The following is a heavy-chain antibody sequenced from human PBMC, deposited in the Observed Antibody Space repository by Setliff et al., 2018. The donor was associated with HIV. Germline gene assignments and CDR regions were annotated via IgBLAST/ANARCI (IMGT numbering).Heavy chain of an antibody. CDR2: INPNSGDT. CDR3: ATKVYCTNGVCLDAFDI. J-gene: IGHJ3*02. V-gene: IGHV1-2*06. D-gene: IGHD2-8*01. CDR1: GYTFTGYF. Sequence: ASVKVSCKASGYTFTGYFIHLLRQAPGQGLEWMGRINPNSGDTNYAQKFQGRVTMTRDTSISTAYMELRLRSDDTAVYYCATKVYCTNGVCLDAFDIWGQGTVVTVSS.